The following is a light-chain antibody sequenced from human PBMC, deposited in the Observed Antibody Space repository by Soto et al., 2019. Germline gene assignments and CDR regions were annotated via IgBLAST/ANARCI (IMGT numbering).Light chain of an antibody. Sequence: DIQMTQSPSSLSASVEDRFIITCRASQSISNHLNWYQQKPGKAPKLLIYKASSLESGVPSRFSGSGSGTEFTLTISSLQPGDFATYYCQHYNTYPWTFGQGTKVDI. J-gene: IGKJ1*01. CDR2: KAS. CDR3: QHYNTYPWT. CDR1: QSISNH. V-gene: IGKV1-5*03.